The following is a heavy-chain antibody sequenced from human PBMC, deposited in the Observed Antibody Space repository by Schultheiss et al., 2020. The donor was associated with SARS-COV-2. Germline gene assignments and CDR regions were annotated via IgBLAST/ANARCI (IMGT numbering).Heavy chain of an antibody. V-gene: IGHV3-9*01. J-gene: IGHJ4*02. CDR2: ISWNSGSI. Sequence: GGSLRLSCAASGFTFDDYAMHWVRQAPGKGLEWVSGISWNSGSIGYADSVKGRFTISRDNAKNSLYLQMNSLRAEDTAVYYCAPSSQLDSFDYWGQGTLVTVSS. CDR3: APSSQLDSFDY. CDR1: GFTFDDYA. D-gene: IGHD6-6*01.